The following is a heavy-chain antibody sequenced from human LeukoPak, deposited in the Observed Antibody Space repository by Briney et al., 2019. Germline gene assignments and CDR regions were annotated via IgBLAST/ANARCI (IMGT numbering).Heavy chain of an antibody. CDR1: GFTFNSYW. CDR2: IKQHGSEK. D-gene: IGHD3-22*01. V-gene: IGHV3-7*01. J-gene: IGHJ3*02. Sequence: GGSLRLSCAASGFTFNSYWMSWVRQAPGKGLEWVANIKQHGSEKYYVDSVKGRFTISRDNAKNTLSLQMNSLRAEDTAVYYCARGVVANAFDIWGQGTMVTVSS. CDR3: ARGVVANAFDI.